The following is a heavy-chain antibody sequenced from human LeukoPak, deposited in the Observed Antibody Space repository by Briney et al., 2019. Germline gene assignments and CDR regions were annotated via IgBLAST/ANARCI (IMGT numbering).Heavy chain of an antibody. CDR1: GFTFDSYG. Sequence: ASVKVSCKASGFTFDSYGISWVRQAPGQGPEWMGWIAPYNGNTNSAQKLQGRLILTADTSTSTAYMELWSLRSDDTAVYYCARDPRHRYGNFVYWGQGTLVTVSS. V-gene: IGHV1-18*01. J-gene: IGHJ4*02. D-gene: IGHD5-18*01. CDR2: IAPYNGNT. CDR3: ARDPRHRYGNFVY.